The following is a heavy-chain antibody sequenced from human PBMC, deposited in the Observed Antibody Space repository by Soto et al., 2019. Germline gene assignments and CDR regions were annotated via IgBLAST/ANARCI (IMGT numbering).Heavy chain of an antibody. V-gene: IGHV3-33*01. CDR3: AREGGYDFWSAYDFDY. D-gene: IGHD3-3*01. J-gene: IGHJ4*02. Sequence: QVQLVESGGGVVQPGRSLRLSCAASGFTFSSYGMHWVRQAPGKGLEWVAVIWYDGSNKYYADSVKGRFTISRDNSKNTLYLQMNSLRAEDTAVYYSAREGGYDFWSAYDFDYWGQGTLVTVSS. CDR1: GFTFSSYG. CDR2: IWYDGSNK.